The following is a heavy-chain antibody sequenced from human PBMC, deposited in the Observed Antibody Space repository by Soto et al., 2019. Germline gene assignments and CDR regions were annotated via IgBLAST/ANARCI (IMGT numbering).Heavy chain of an antibody. J-gene: IGHJ4*02. CDR2: IKQDGSDR. D-gene: IGHD2-2*01. CDR1: GFTLSNNW. Sequence: EVQLVESGGGLVQPGGSLRLSCAASGFTLSNNWMSWVRQAPGKGLEWVANIKQDGSDRYYVHSVKGRFTISRDNAKNSLYLQMDSLRAEDTAVYYCAREASQCASVWGQGTLVTVSS. V-gene: IGHV3-7*01. CDR3: AREASQCASV.